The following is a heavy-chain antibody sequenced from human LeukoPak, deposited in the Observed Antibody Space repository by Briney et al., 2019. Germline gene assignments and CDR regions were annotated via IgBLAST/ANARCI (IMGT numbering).Heavy chain of an antibody. CDR1: GFTVSSNY. CDR2: IYSGGST. Sequence: GGSLRLSCAASGFTVSSNYMSWVRQAPGKGLEWVSVIYSGGSTYYADSVKGRFTISRDNSKNTLYLQMNSLRAEDTAVYYCARELSYSGWPNPVWDYWGQGTLVTVSS. D-gene: IGHD6-19*01. CDR3: ARELSYSGWPNPVWDY. V-gene: IGHV3-66*01. J-gene: IGHJ4*02.